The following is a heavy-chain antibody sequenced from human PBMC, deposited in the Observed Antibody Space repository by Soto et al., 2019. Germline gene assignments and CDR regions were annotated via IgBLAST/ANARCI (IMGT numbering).Heavy chain of an antibody. J-gene: IGHJ6*02. D-gene: IGHD1-26*01. CDR3: ARHGIVGATYYGMDV. CDR2: IYPGDSDT. CDR1: GYSFTSYW. Sequence: GESLKISCKGSGYSFTSYWIGWVRQMPGKGLEWMGIIYPGDSDTRYSPSFQGQVTISADKSISTAYLQWSSLKASDTAMYYCARHGIVGATYYGMDVWGQGTTVTVS. V-gene: IGHV5-51*01.